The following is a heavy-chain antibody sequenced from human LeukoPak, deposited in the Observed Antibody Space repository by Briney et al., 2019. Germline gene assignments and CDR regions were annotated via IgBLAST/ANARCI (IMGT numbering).Heavy chain of an antibody. CDR1: GFAFNTYG. V-gene: IGHV3-23*01. D-gene: IGHD7-27*01. J-gene: IGHJ4*02. Sequence: GGSLRLSCAASGFAFNTYGMSWVRQAPGKGLEWVSAISSSGGNTYYADSVKGRFTISRDNSKNTLYLQMNSLRAEDTALYYCAKDRTWGLDYWGQGTLVTVSS. CDR3: AKDRTWGLDY. CDR2: ISSSGGNT.